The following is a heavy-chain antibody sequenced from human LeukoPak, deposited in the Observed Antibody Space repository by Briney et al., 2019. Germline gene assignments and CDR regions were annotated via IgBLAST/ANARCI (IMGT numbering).Heavy chain of an antibody. Sequence: ASVKVSCKASGYTFTSYGISWVRQAPGQGLEWMGRIIPILGIANYAQKFQGRVTITADKSTSTAYMELSSLRSEDTAVYYCARGGLFRRRGYSYEGGWFDPWGQGTLVTVSS. D-gene: IGHD5-18*01. V-gene: IGHV1-69*04. J-gene: IGHJ5*02. CDR2: IIPILGIA. CDR3: ARGGLFRRRGYSYEGGWFDP. CDR1: GYTFTSYG.